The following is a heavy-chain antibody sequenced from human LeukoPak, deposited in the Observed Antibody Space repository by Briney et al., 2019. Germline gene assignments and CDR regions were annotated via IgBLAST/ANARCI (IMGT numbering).Heavy chain of an antibody. Sequence: GGSLRLSCAASGFTFSSYAMSWVRQAPGKGLEWVSAISGSGGSTYYADSVKGRFTISRDNSKNTLYLQMNSLRAEDTAVYYCARDTDYYGSGSYYLDYWGQGTLVTVSS. CDR3: ARDTDYYGSGSYYLDY. CDR2: ISGSGGST. V-gene: IGHV3-23*01. J-gene: IGHJ4*02. D-gene: IGHD3-10*01. CDR1: GFTFSSYA.